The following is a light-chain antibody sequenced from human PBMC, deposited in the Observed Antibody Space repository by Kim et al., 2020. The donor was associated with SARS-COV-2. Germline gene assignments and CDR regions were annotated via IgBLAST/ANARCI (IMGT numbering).Light chain of an antibody. CDR1: QSLVHTDGNIY. V-gene: IGKV2-30*02. CDR2: KVS. CDR3: MQDTQRLT. J-gene: IGKJ4*01. Sequence: DIVMTQSPLSLPVTLGQPASISCRSSQSLVHTDGNIYLSWFHQRPGQSPRRLIYKVSTRDSGVPDRFSGSGSGTDFTLQISRVEAEDVGAYYCMQDTQRLTFGGGTKVDIK.